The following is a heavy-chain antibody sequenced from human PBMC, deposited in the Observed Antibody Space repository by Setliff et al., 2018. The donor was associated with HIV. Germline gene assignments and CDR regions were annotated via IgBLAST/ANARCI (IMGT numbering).Heavy chain of an antibody. CDR2: IYYSGST. Sequence: PSETLSLTCTVSGGSISSDYWGWIRQPPGKGLEWIGYIYYSGSTNYNPSLKSRVTISVATSKNQFSLKLNSVTTADTAVYYCAGSRTSSGYYGVAGYGMDVWGQGTTVTVSS. CDR3: AGSRTSSGYYGVAGYGMDV. V-gene: IGHV4-59*01. CDR1: GGSISSDY. J-gene: IGHJ6*02. D-gene: IGHD3-22*01.